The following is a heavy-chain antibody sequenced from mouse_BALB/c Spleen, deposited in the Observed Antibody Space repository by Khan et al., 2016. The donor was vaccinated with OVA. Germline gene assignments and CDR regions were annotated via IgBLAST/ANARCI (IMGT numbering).Heavy chain of an antibody. Sequence: QVQLQQSGTELARPGASVKLSCKASGYTFTDYYITWVKQRTGQGLEWIGEIYPGSGNTYYNEKFKGKANLTADKSSNTAYMQLSSLTSEDAAVYFCAIMDTTSLDYWGQGTTLTVSS. CDR3: AIMDTTSLDY. J-gene: IGHJ2*01. CDR1: GYTFTDYY. CDR2: IYPGSGNT. D-gene: IGHD2-3*01. V-gene: IGHV1-77*01.